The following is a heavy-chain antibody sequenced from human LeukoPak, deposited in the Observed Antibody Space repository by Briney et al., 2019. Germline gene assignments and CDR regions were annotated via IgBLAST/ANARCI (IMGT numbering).Heavy chain of an antibody. CDR3: TRDRLSYFDY. CDR1: GFTFSSYG. CDR2: MWSDGANK. J-gene: IGHJ4*02. V-gene: IGHV3-30*02. Sequence: GGSLRLSCAASGFTFSSYGMHWVRQAPGKGLEWVAIMWSDGANKYYADSVKGRFTISRDISKNTLYLQMNSLRAEDTALYYCTRDRLSYFDYWGQGTLVTASS. D-gene: IGHD5-12*01.